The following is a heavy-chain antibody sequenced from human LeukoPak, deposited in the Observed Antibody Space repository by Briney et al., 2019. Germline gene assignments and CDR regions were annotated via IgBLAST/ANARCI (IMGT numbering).Heavy chain of an antibody. CDR2: ISSSSSYI. Sequence: GGSLRLSCAASGFTFSSYSMNWVRQAPGKGLEWVSSISSSSSYIYYADSVKGRFTISRDNAKNSLYLQMSSLRAEDTAVYYCARMSGYCSRTSCYTPPFDYWGQGTLVTVSS. CDR1: GFTFSSYS. CDR3: ARMSGYCSRTSCYTPPFDY. V-gene: IGHV3-21*01. D-gene: IGHD2-2*02. J-gene: IGHJ4*02.